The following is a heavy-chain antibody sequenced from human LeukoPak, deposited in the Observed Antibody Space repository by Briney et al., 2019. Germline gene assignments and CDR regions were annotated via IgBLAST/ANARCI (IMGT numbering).Heavy chain of an antibody. CDR3: ARVCSNTSCWGAFDI. Sequence: SETLSLTCTVSGGSISSGGYYWSWIRQPPGKGLEWIGYIYHSGSTYYNPSLKSRVTISVDRSKNQFSLKLSSVTAADTAVYYCARVCSNTSCWGAFDIWGQGTMVTVSS. CDR1: GGSISSGGYY. CDR2: IYHSGST. J-gene: IGHJ3*02. V-gene: IGHV4-30-2*01. D-gene: IGHD2-2*01.